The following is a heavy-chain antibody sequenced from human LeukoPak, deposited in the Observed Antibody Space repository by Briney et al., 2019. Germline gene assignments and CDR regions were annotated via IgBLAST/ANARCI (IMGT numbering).Heavy chain of an antibody. J-gene: IGHJ4*02. CDR3: ARDRRAYYYDSSGYYYAGY. V-gene: IGHV1-46*03. CDR2: INPSGGST. D-gene: IGHD3-22*01. CDR1: GYTFTSYY. Sequence: VASVKVSCKASGYTFTSYYMHWVRQAPGQGLEWMGIINPSGGSTSYAQKFQGRVTMTRDTSTSTVYMELSSLRSEDTAVYYCARDRRAYYYDSSGYYYAGYWGQGTLVTVPS.